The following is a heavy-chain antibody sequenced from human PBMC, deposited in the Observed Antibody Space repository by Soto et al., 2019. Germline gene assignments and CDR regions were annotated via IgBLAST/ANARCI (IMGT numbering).Heavy chain of an antibody. Sequence: QVQLVQSGAEVKKPGSSVTVSCRASGGTFSNYAINWVRQAPGQGLEWMAGIIPLFGTTNYAQKFQGRVTITADESRSTAYLELTSLRSEDTSVFDGATPPYSYDTSGYLDYWGQGTLVTVSS. J-gene: IGHJ4*02. CDR3: ATPPYSYDTSGYLDY. V-gene: IGHV1-69*12. CDR1: GGTFSNYA. D-gene: IGHD3-22*01. CDR2: IIPLFGTT.